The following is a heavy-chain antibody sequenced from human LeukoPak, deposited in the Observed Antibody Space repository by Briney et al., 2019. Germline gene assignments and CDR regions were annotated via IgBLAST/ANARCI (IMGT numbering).Heavy chain of an antibody. D-gene: IGHD4-23*01. CDR3: AKDQLDYGGNSGIDY. J-gene: IGHJ4*02. CDR2: IRYDGSNK. V-gene: IGHV3-30*02. Sequence: GGSLRLSCAASGFTFSSYGMHWVRQAPGKGLEWVAFIRYDGSNKYYADSVKGRFTISRDNSKNTLYLQMNSLRAEDTAVYYCAKDQLDYGGNSGIDYWGQGTLVTVSS. CDR1: GFTFSSYG.